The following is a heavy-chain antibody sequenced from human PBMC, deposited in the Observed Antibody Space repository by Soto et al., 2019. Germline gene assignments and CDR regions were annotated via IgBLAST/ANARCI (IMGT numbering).Heavy chain of an antibody. CDR1: GFSLSTSGVG. D-gene: IGHD3-16*01. J-gene: IGHJ4*02. CDR2: LYWHDDK. V-gene: IGHV2-5*01. Sequence: QITLKESGPTLVKPTQTLTLTCTFSGFSLSTSGVGVGWIRQPPGKALEWLALLYWHDDKRFSPSLKSRLTITTDTSKNQVVLTMTNMDPVDTASYYCAHGLAYGFDYWGQGTLVTVSS. CDR3: AHGLAYGFDY.